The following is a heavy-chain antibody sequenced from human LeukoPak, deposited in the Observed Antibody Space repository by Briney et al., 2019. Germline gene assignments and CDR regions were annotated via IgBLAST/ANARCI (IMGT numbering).Heavy chain of an antibody. V-gene: IGHV1-69*06. D-gene: IGHD6-13*01. CDR3: ARDTPGIAAAGTGAFDI. J-gene: IGHJ3*02. CDR1: GGTFSSYA. CDR2: IIPIFGTA. Sequence: SVKVSCKASGGTFSSYAISWVRQAPGQGLEWMGGIIPIFGTANYAQKFQGRVTITADKSTSTAYMELSSLRSEDTAVYYCARDTPGIAAAGTGAFDIWGQGTMVTVSS.